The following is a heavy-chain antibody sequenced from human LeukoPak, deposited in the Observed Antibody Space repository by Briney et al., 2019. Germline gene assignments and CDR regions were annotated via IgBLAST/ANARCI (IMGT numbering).Heavy chain of an antibody. Sequence: SETLSLTCTVSGGSISSSSYYWGWIRQPPGKGLEWIESIYYSGSTYYNPSLKSRVTISVDTSKNQFSLKLSSVTAADTAVYYCVREPTSNYYDSSGLDWGQGTLVTVSS. V-gene: IGHV4-39*07. D-gene: IGHD3-22*01. CDR1: GGSISSSSYY. J-gene: IGHJ4*02. CDR2: IYYSGST. CDR3: VREPTSNYYDSSGLD.